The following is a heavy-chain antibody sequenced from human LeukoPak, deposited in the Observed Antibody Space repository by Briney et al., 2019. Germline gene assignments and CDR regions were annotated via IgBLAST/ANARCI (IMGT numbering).Heavy chain of an antibody. CDR1: GYTFTSYG. Sequence: ASVKVSCKASGYTFTSYGTSWVRQAPGQGLEWMGWISAYNGNTNYAQKLQGRVTMTTDTSTSTAYMELRSLRSDDTAVYYCAITLPWGYSSGWAVGTYYYYGMDVWGQGTTVTVSS. V-gene: IGHV1-18*01. J-gene: IGHJ6*02. CDR2: ISAYNGNT. D-gene: IGHD6-19*01. CDR3: AITLPWGYSSGWAVGTYYYYGMDV.